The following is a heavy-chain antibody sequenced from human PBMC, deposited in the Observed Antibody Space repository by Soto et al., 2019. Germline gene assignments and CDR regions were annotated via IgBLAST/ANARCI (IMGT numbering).Heavy chain of an antibody. CDR3: ARDGPRFLEWLFPYYYGMDV. CDR2: IWYDGSNK. CDR1: GFTFSSYG. Sequence: PGGSLRLSCAASGFTFSSYGMHWVRQAPGKGLEWVAVIWYDGSNKYYADSVKGRFTISRDNSKNTLYLQMNSLRAEDTAVYYCARDGPRFLEWLFPYYYGMDVWGQGTTVTVSS. J-gene: IGHJ6*02. V-gene: IGHV3-33*01. D-gene: IGHD3-3*01.